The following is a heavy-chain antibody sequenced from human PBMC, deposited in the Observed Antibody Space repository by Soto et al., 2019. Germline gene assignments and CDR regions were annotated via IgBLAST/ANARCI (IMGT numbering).Heavy chain of an antibody. D-gene: IGHD6-13*01. V-gene: IGHV4-39*01. CDR1: GGSISSRESY. Sequence: PSETLSLTCSVSGGSISSRESYWGWIRRPPGKGLEWIGTIYFSGSTYYNPSLKSRVTMSVDTSKNQFSLKLSSVTAADTAVYYCARHWGRGAAGTCYNWGQGTLVTVSS. CDR3: ARHWGRGAAGTCYN. CDR2: IYFSGST. J-gene: IGHJ4*02.